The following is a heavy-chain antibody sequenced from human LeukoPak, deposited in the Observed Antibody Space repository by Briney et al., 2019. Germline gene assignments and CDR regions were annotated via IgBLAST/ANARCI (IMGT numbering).Heavy chain of an antibody. CDR2: FNPENGNT. Sequence: ASVKVSCKASGYSFVGYGITWVRQAPGQGLEWMGWFNPENGNTNYAQKVQGRVTMTADTSTSTSYMELRSLRSDDTAVYYCARDLMGGSYYDYWGQGTLVTVSS. CDR1: GYSFVGYG. V-gene: IGHV1-18*01. D-gene: IGHD1-26*01. J-gene: IGHJ4*02. CDR3: ARDLMGGSYYDY.